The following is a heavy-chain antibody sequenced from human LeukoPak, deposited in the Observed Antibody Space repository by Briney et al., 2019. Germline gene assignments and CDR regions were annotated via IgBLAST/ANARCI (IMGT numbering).Heavy chain of an antibody. V-gene: IGHV4-61*01. CDR2: IYYSGST. CDR1: GGSVSSGNYY. D-gene: IGHD3-3*01. Sequence: SETLSLTCTVSGGSVSSGNYYWSWIRQPPGKGLEWIGYIYYSGSTNYNPSLKSRVTISVDTSKNQFSLKLSSVTAADTAVYYCASRNPFWSGYYVGNAFDIWGQGTMVTVSS. J-gene: IGHJ3*02. CDR3: ASRNPFWSGYYVGNAFDI.